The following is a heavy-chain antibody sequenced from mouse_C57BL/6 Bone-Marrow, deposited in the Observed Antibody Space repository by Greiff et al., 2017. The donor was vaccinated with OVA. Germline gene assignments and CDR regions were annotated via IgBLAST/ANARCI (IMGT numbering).Heavy chain of an antibody. Sequence: DVMLVESGGGLVKPGGSLKLSCAASGFTFSSYAMSWVRQTPEKRLEWVATISDGGSYTYYPDNVKGRFTISRDNAKNNLYLQMSHLKSEDKAMYYCARDYGNSSWFAYWGQGTLVTVSA. CDR2: ISDGGSYT. J-gene: IGHJ3*01. D-gene: IGHD2-1*01. V-gene: IGHV5-4*01. CDR3: ARDYGNSSWFAY. CDR1: GFTFSSYA.